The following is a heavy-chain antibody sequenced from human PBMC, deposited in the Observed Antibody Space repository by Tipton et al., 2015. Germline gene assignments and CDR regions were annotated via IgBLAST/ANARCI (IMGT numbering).Heavy chain of an antibody. J-gene: IGHJ4*02. Sequence: TLSLTCTVSGDSIRSMGHYWGWIRQPPGKGLEWIGNIFYSGTTYYNPSLKSRVTISVDTSKNQFSLNLRSVTAADTAIYYCASQVLVNYDSIQWGQGALVAVSS. CDR2: IFYSGTT. CDR1: GDSIRSMGHY. CDR3: ASQVLVNYDSIQ. D-gene: IGHD3-3*01. V-gene: IGHV4-39*01.